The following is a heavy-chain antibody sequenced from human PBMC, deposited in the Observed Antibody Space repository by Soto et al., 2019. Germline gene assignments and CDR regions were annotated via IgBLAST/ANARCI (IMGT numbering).Heavy chain of an antibody. CDR2: TSGYSGNS. V-gene: IGHV1-18*01. CDR3: ARDIFGHVDAFDL. Sequence: ASVKVSCKASGYIFSSFYINWVRQAPGQGLEWMGRTSGYSGNSKYAQKFQGRVTMTTDTSTNTGYMEMRSLTSDDTAVYYCARDIFGHVDAFDLWGQGTMGTVS. D-gene: IGHD3-3*02. J-gene: IGHJ3*01. CDR1: GYIFSSFY.